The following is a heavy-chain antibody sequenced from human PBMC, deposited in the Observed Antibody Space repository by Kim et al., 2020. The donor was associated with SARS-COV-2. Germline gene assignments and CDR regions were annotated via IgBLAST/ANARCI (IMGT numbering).Heavy chain of an antibody. CDR1: GYDFSNNW. J-gene: IGHJ6*02. V-gene: IGHV5-51*01. CDR2: IFPGDSDT. CDR3: ARQTFYYGLDL. D-gene: IGHD3-3*01. Sequence: GESLKISCKISGYDFSNNWVAWVRQMSGKGLEWMGIIFPGDSDTRYGPSFRGHVTISADKSTRTAYLQWSTLKASDTAMYYCARQTFYYGLDLWGLGTAVTVSS.